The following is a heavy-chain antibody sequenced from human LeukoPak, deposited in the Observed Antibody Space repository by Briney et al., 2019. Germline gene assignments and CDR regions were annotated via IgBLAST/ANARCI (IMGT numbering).Heavy chain of an antibody. CDR1: GFTFSDYF. CDR3: ARGYCGGDCYGD. CDR2: MSGSSRHI. V-gene: IGHV3-21*01. D-gene: IGHD2-21*02. Sequence: PGGSLRLSCAASGFTFSDYFMNWVRQAPGKGLEYVSSMSGSSRHIYYADSVKGRFTISRDNTKSSLYLQMNSLRVEDMAVYYCARGYCGGDCYGDWGQGTLVTVSS. J-gene: IGHJ1*01.